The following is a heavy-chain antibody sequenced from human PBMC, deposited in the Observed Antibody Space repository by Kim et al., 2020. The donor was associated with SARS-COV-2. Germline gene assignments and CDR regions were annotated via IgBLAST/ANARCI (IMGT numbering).Heavy chain of an antibody. Sequence: PSYQGQVTISADKSISTASLQWRSLRASDTAIYYCARAPGRSGGYFDYWGRGTLVTVSS. D-gene: IGHD3-10*01. J-gene: IGHJ4*02. V-gene: IGHV5-51*01. CDR3: ARAPGRSGGYFDY.